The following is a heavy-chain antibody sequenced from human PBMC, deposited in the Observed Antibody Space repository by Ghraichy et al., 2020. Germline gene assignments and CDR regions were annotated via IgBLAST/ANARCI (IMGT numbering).Heavy chain of an antibody. V-gene: IGHV3-33*05. CDR1: GFTFNSYG. D-gene: IGHD4-17*01. CDR3: ARDSDNGDRPYYFDY. J-gene: IGHJ4*02. CDR2: ISYDGSNK. Sequence: GGSLRLSCAASGFTFNSYGMHWVRQAPGKGLEWVAVISYDGSNKYYTDSVKGRFTISRDNSKNTLYLQMHSLRAEDTGANYCARDSDNGDRPYYFDYWGQGTLVTVSS.